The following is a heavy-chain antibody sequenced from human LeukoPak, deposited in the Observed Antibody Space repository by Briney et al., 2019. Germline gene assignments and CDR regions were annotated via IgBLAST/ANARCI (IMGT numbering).Heavy chain of an antibody. J-gene: IGHJ4*02. V-gene: IGHV3-48*02. Sequence: GGSLRLSFGGSGFTFSSNSMNWVRQAPGQGQEWVSYISSSGSTIYYADSVKGRFTISRDNAKNSLYLQMNSLRDEDTAVYYCAKGGSYRFDYWGQGTLVTVSS. CDR2: ISSSGSTI. D-gene: IGHD1-26*01. CDR3: AKGGSYRFDY. CDR1: GFTFSSNS.